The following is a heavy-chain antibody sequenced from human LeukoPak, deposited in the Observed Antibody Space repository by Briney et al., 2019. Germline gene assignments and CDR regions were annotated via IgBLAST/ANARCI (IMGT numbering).Heavy chain of an antibody. Sequence: SETLSLTCTVSGDSISTYYWSCIRQPPGKGLEWIGCICNSGGTNYNPSLKSRVTISVDTSKNQFSLNLSSVTAADTAVYYCAKTGRPNNSGWYRWFDPWGQGTLVTVSS. CDR1: GDSISTYY. V-gene: IGHV4-4*09. CDR2: ICNSGGT. J-gene: IGHJ5*02. D-gene: IGHD6-19*01. CDR3: AKTGRPNNSGWYRWFDP.